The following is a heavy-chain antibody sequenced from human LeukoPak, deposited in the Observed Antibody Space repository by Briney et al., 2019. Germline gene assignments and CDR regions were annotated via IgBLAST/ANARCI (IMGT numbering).Heavy chain of an antibody. CDR2: ISAYNGNT. V-gene: IGHV1-18*01. D-gene: IGHD3-3*01. J-gene: IGHJ4*02. CDR1: GYTFTSYG. CDR3: ARLPPDYDFWTTPDY. Sequence: GASVKVSCKASGYTFTSYGISWVRRAPGQGLEWMGWISAYNGNTNYAQKLQGRVTMTTDTFTSTAYMELRSLRSDDTAVYYCARLPPDYDFWTTPDYWGQGTLVTVSS.